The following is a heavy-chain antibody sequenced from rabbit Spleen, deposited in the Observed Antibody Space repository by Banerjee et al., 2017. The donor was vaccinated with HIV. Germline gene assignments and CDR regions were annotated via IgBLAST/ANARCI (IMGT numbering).Heavy chain of an antibody. CDR3: ARDLVGVIGWNFYL. Sequence: QSLEESGGDLVKPGASLTLTCTASGVSFSNNHYMCWVRQAPGKGLEWIACINADNSGLPFYASWAKGRFTISRTSSTTVTLRMTSLTAADRAAYFCARDLVGVIGWNFYLWGQGTLVTVS. D-gene: IGHD1-1*01. J-gene: IGHJ3*01. CDR2: INADNSGLP. V-gene: IGHV1S40*01. CDR1: GVSFSNNHY.